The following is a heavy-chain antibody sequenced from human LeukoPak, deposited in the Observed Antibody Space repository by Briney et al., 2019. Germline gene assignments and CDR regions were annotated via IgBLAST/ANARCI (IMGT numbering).Heavy chain of an antibody. Sequence: PGGSLRLSCAASGFTFSSYSMNWVRQAPGKGLEWVSSISSSSSYIYYADSVKGRFTISRDKDKNSLYLQMNSLRAEDTAVYYCARAGYCSGGSCYRDFDYWGQGTLVTVSS. CDR2: ISSSSSYI. CDR3: ARAGYCSGGSCYRDFDY. V-gene: IGHV3-21*01. D-gene: IGHD2-15*01. CDR1: GFTFSSYS. J-gene: IGHJ4*02.